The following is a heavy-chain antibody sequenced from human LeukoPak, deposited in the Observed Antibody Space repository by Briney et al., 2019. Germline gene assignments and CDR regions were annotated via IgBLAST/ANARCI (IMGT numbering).Heavy chain of an antibody. CDR3: ARGGPYCSSTSCPLRDY. CDR1: GFTFSDYY. D-gene: IGHD2-2*01. V-gene: IGHV3-11*04. Sequence: GGSLRLSCAASGFTFSDYYMSWIRQAPGKGLEWVSYISSSGSTIYYADPVKGRFTISRDNAKNSLYLQMNGLRAEDTAVYYCARGGPYCSSTSCPLRDYWGQGTLVTVSS. J-gene: IGHJ4*02. CDR2: ISSSGSTI.